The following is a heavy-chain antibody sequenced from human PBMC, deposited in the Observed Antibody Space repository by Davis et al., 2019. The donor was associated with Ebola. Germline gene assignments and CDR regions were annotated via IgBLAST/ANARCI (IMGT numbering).Heavy chain of an antibody. CDR2: TSGSGGST. D-gene: IGHD1-26*01. J-gene: IGHJ4*02. CDR1: GFTFSSHA. Sequence: PGGSLRLSCVASGFTFSSHAMNWVRQAPGKGLEWVSGTSGSGGSTFYADSVKGRFTISRDNSKNTLFLQMSSLRAEDTAVYYCARDSGMYVSFDYWGRGTLVTVSS. CDR3: ARDSGMYVSFDY. V-gene: IGHV3-23*01.